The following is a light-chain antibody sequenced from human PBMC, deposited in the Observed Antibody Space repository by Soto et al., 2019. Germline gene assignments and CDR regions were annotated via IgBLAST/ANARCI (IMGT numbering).Light chain of an antibody. J-gene: IGKJ4*01. CDR3: QQRSTWPLFT. CDR1: QTVSRY. Sequence: VLTQSPATLFLSPGERATLSCRASQTVSRYLAWYQQKPGQAPRFLIYYASNRATGIPARFSGSGSGTDYTLTISSLEPEDFAVYYCQQRSTWPLFTFGGGTKVEI. CDR2: YAS. V-gene: IGKV3-11*01.